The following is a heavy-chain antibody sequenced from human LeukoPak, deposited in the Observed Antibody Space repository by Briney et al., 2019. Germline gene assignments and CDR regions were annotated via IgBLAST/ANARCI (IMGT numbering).Heavy chain of an antibody. CDR2: MYHSGST. CDR1: GYSISSGHY. J-gene: IGHJ5*02. CDR3: ARGSNYYDSGKGWFDP. V-gene: IGHV4-38-2*02. D-gene: IGHD3-10*01. Sequence: PSETLSLTCTVSGYSISSGHYWGWIRQPPGKGLEWIGSMYHSGSTYYNPSLKSRVTISVDTSKNQFSLKLSSVTAADTAVYYCARGSNYYDSGKGWFDPWGQGTLVTVSS.